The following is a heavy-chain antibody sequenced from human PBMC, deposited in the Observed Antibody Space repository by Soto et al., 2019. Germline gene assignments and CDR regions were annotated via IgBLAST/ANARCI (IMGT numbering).Heavy chain of an antibody. CDR3: GRGQATFDP. J-gene: IGHJ5*02. CDR2: INTANGDT. Sequence: QIQLVQSGAEMKKPGASVKVSCKASGYTFTNYAMHWVRQAPGQSLGWMGRINTANGDTIYSQNFQGRVTITRDASARTVYLELSSLRFEDSAVYYCGRGQATFDPWGEGNLVTVSS. CDR1: GYTFTNYA. V-gene: IGHV1-3*04.